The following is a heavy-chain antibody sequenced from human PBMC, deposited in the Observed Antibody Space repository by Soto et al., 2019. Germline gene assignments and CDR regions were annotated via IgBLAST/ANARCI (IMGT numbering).Heavy chain of an antibody. V-gene: IGHV1-69*13. CDR3: ERGRGYSYRFDNWFDP. Sequence: ASVKVSCKASGGTFSSYAISWVRQAPGQGLEWMGGIIPIFGTANYAQKFQGRVTITADESTSTAYMELSRLRSEDTAVYYCERGRGYSYRFDNWFDPWGQGTQVTVSS. CDR2: IIPIFGTA. D-gene: IGHD5-18*01. J-gene: IGHJ5*02. CDR1: GGTFSSYA.